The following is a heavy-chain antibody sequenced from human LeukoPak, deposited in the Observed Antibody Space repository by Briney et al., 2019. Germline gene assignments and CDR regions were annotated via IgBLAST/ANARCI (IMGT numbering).Heavy chain of an antibody. CDR2: INANSGVT. CDR1: GYTFSAYF. V-gene: IGHV1-2*06. Sequence: EASVKVSCKASGYTFSAYFIHWARQGAGQGLEWMGRINANSGVTEYAQNFQGRVAMSRDTSINTASMELSWLTSDDTAVYYCARDLSSTPNWEFDYWGQGTLVTVSS. D-gene: IGHD7-27*01. J-gene: IGHJ4*02. CDR3: ARDLSSTPNWEFDY.